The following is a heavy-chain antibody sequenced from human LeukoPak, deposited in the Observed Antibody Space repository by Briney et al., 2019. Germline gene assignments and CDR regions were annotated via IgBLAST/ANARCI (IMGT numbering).Heavy chain of an antibody. CDR1: GFTFSSYG. CDR2: ISGSGGST. D-gene: IGHD5-18*01. V-gene: IGHV3-23*01. CDR3: AKDRGYSYGWDAFDI. Sequence: GGSLRLSCAASGFTFSSYGMSWVRQAPGKGLEWVSAISGSGGSTYYADSVKGRFTISRDNSKNTLYLQMNSLRAEDTAVYYCAKDRGYSYGWDAFDIWGQGTMVTVSS. J-gene: IGHJ3*02.